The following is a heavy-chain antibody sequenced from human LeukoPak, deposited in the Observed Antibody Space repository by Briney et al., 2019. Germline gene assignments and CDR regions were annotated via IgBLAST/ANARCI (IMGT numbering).Heavy chain of an antibody. CDR3: ARGLVQLGAFDI. D-gene: IGHD3-16*01. CDR1: GYSFTSYG. J-gene: IGHJ3*02. Sequence: ASVKVSCKASGYSFTSYGISWVRQAPRQGLEWMGWISGHNGKTDYAQKFQGRVTMTTDTSTTTVYMELRSLRSDDTAVYYCARGLVQLGAFDIWGQGTMVTVSS. V-gene: IGHV1-18*01. CDR2: ISGHNGKT.